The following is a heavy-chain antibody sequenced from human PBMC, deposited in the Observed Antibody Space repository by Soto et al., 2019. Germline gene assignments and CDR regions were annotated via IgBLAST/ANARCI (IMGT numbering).Heavy chain of an antibody. CDR2: ISVRGNII. CDR1: GFTFSTYE. D-gene: IGHD6-13*01. V-gene: IGHV3-48*03. J-gene: IGHJ4*02. CDR3: VRDTMRASAAASLDY. Sequence: EVQLVESGGGLVQPGGSLRLSCAASGFTFSTYEFNWVRQAPGRGLEWISYISVRGNIIKYADSVKGRFTISRDNAENSLHLHMSSLRVDDTAVYFCVRDTMRASAAASLDYWGQGTQVIVSS.